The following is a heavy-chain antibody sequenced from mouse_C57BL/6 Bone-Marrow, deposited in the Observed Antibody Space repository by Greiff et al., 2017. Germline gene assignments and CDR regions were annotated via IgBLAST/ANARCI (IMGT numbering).Heavy chain of an antibody. V-gene: IGHV5-4*03. CDR2: ISDGGSYT. D-gene: IGHD1-1*01. CDR1: GFTFSSYA. Sequence: EVNLVESGGGLVKPGGSLKLSCAASGFTFSSYAMSWVRQTPEKRLEWVATISDGGSYTYYPDNVKGRFTISRDNAKNNLYLQMSHLKSEDTAMYYCARVLITTGFAYWGQGTLVTVSA. CDR3: ARVLITTGFAY. J-gene: IGHJ3*01.